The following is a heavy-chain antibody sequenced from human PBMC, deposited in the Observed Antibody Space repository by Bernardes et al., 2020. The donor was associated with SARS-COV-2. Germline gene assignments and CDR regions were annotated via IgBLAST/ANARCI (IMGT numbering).Heavy chain of an antibody. D-gene: IGHD5-18*01. Sequence: SETLSLTCAVSGGSIRTSNWWTWVRQPPGKGLEWIGEMHPSGSTNYNPSLKSRVVISVDRSKNQFSLDLSSVTAADTAVYYWARGQGYNYGLQEPMDVWGRGTRVTVS. J-gene: IGHJ6*02. CDR1: GGSIRTSNW. CDR2: MHPSGST. V-gene: IGHV4-4*02. CDR3: ARGQGYNYGLQEPMDV.